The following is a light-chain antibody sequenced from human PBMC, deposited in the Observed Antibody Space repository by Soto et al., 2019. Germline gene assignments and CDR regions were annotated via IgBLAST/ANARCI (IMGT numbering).Light chain of an antibody. Sequence: QLVLTQSPSASASLGASVKLTCTLSRGHSSYAIAWHQHQPAKGPRYLMKVHSDGSHTKGDGIPDRFSGSSSGAERYLTISSLQSVDEADYYCQTWGTGIVVFGGGTKLTVL. CDR1: RGHSSYA. V-gene: IGLV4-69*01. CDR2: VHSDGSH. CDR3: QTWGTGIVV. J-gene: IGLJ2*01.